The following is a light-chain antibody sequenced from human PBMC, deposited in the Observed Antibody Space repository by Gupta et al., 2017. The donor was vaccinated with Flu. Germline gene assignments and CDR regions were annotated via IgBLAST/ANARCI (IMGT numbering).Light chain of an antibody. J-gene: IGLJ1*01. CDR1: KLGDKY. Sequence: SPGKTASITCSGDKLGDKYACWYQQKPGQSPVLVIYQDSKRPSGIPERFSGSNSGNTATLTISGTQAMDEADYYCQAWDSSTYVFGTGTKVTVL. CDR2: QDS. CDR3: QAWDSSTYV. V-gene: IGLV3-1*01.